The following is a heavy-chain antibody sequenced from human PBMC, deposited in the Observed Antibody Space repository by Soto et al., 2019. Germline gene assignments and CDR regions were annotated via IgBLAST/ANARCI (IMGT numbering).Heavy chain of an antibody. Sequence: GESLKISCKGSGYSFTNYWIAWVRQMPGKGLEYMGIIYPSDSTTRYSPSFQGQVTISADKSISTAYLQWNILKASDTAMYYCARHGFYGDYSSNYFDPWGQGTLVTVSS. V-gene: IGHV5-51*01. CDR3: ARHGFYGDYSSNYFDP. CDR1: GYSFTNYW. J-gene: IGHJ5*02. CDR2: IYPSDSTT. D-gene: IGHD4-17*01.